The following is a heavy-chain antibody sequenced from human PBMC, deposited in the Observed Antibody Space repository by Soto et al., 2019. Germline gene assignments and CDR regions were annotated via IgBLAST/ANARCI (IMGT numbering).Heavy chain of an antibody. CDR1: GFSLSTSGVG. CDR3: AHSPISMTTVTSFDP. Sequence: SGPTLVNPTQTLTMTCTFSGFSLSTSGVGVGWIRQPPGKALEWLALIYWNDDKRYSPSLKSRLTITKDTSKNQVVLTMTNMDPVDTATYYCAHSPISMTTVTSFDPWGQGTLVTVSS. V-gene: IGHV2-5*01. D-gene: IGHD4-17*01. J-gene: IGHJ5*02. CDR2: IYWNDDK.